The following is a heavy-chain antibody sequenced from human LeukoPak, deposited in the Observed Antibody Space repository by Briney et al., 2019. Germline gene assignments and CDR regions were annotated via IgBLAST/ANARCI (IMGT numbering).Heavy chain of an antibody. CDR1: GFTFSSYG. CDR2: IRYDGINK. D-gene: IGHD4-17*01. Sequence: GGSLRLSCAASGFTFSSYGMYWVRQAPGKGLEWVAFIRYDGINKYYADSVKGRFTISRHNSRNTLYLQMNSLRVDDTAIYYCAKDLTYGDYGPVFDYWGQGTLVIVSS. J-gene: IGHJ4*02. CDR3: AKDLTYGDYGPVFDY. V-gene: IGHV3-30*02.